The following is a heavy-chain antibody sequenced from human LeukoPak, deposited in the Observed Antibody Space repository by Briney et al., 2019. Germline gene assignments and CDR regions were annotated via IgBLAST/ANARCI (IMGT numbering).Heavy chain of an antibody. Sequence: GSLRLSCAASGFTFSNYAMNWVRQAPGKGLEWVSLIIGSGGATFYADSVKGRFTISRDHSKNTLYLQMNSLRAEDTAVYYCAKGGYDYVEIGYFDYWGQGTLVTVSS. V-gene: IGHV3-23*01. D-gene: IGHD5-12*01. J-gene: IGHJ4*02. CDR2: IIGSGGAT. CDR1: GFTFSNYA. CDR3: AKGGYDYVEIGYFDY.